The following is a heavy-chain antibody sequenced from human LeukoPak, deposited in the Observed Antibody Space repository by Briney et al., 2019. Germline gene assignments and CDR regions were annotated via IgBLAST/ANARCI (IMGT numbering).Heavy chain of an antibody. J-gene: IGHJ3*02. CDR2: IYTSGST. V-gene: IGHV4-61*02. CDR1: GGSISSGSYY. D-gene: IGHD3-22*01. Sequence: SQTLSLTCTVSGGSISSGSYYWSWIRQPAGKGLESIGRIYTSGSTNYNPSFKSRVTISVDTSKNQFSLKLSSVTAADTAVYYCARASHYYDSSGYYVDAFDIWGQGTMVTVSS. CDR3: ARASHYYDSSGYYVDAFDI.